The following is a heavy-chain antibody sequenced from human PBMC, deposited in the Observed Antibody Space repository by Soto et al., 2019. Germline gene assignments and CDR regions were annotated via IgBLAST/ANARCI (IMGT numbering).Heavy chain of an antibody. J-gene: IGHJ4*02. CDR3: AKDRPRYCGGDCYSGGFDY. D-gene: IGHD2-21*02. CDR1: GFTFSSYG. CDR2: ISYDGSNK. Sequence: QVQLVESGGGVVQPGRSLRLSCAASGFTFSSYGMHWVRQAPGKGLEWVAVISYDGSNKYYADSVKGRFTISRDNSKNTLYLKMNSLRAEDTAVYYCAKDRPRYCGGDCYSGGFDYWGQGTLVTVSS. V-gene: IGHV3-30*18.